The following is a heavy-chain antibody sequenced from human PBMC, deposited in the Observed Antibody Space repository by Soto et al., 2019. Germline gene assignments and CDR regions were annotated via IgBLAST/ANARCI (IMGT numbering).Heavy chain of an antibody. CDR3: ATGPEGSGNYYPPYFDY. Sequence: QVQLVESGGGVVQPGRSLRLSCAASGFTFSSYAMHWVRQAPGKGLEWVAIISYDGSDRYYTDSVKGRFTISRDNSKNMVSLQMDSLRAEDTSVYYCATGPEGSGNYYPPYFDYWGQGTLVTVSS. CDR1: GFTFSSYA. D-gene: IGHD3-10*01. CDR2: ISYDGSDR. J-gene: IGHJ4*02. V-gene: IGHV3-30-3*01.